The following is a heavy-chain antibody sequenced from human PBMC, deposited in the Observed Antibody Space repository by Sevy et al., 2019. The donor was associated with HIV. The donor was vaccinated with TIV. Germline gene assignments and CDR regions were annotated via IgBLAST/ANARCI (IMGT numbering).Heavy chain of an antibody. Sequence: GGSLRLSCAASGFTFSKYWMGWVRQAPGKGLEWVAKIKQDAGKKYYVDSVKGRFTISRDNAKNSLYLQMDSLRAEDTAVYFCARDDGNYHFHYWGQGTLVTVSS. CDR1: GFTFSKYW. J-gene: IGHJ4*02. CDR3: ARDDGNYHFHY. CDR2: IKQDAGKK. V-gene: IGHV3-7*01. D-gene: IGHD1-7*01.